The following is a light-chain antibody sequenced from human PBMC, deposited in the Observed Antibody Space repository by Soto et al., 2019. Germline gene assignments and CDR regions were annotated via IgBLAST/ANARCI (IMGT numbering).Light chain of an antibody. CDR1: QSISSY. J-gene: IGKJ4*01. CDR3: QQSFSTPLT. V-gene: IGKV1-39*01. CDR2: AAS. Sequence: DIHMTQSPYSLSASVGDRVTITCRASQSISSYLNWYQQKPGKAPKLLIFAASSLQSGVPSRFSGSGSGTDFAFTISNMQPEDFANYFCQQSFSTPLTFGGGTKVDIK.